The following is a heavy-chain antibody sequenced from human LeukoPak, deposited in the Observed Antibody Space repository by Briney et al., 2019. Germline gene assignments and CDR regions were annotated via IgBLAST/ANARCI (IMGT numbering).Heavy chain of an antibody. CDR2: MNPKTGNT. V-gene: IGHV1-8*01. CDR1: GYTFTNFD. J-gene: IGHJ3*02. D-gene: IGHD4-11*01. Sequence: SVKVSCKASGYTFTNFDINWVRQATGQGLEWMGWMNPKTGNTGSAQKFQGRVTITGNTSISTVYMELSSLRSEDTAVYYCVRIYYSNAFDIWGQGTMVTVSS. CDR3: VRIYYSNAFDI.